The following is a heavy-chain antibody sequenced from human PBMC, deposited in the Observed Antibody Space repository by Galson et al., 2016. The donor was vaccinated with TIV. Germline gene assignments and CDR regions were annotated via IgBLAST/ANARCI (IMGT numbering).Heavy chain of an antibody. D-gene: IGHD5-12*01. CDR1: GYSFSSYW. CDR2: IYPDDSDT. V-gene: IGHV5-51*01. Sequence: QSGAEVKKPGESLKISCKGSGYSFSSYWIAWVRQMPGKGLEWMGIIYPDDSDTTYSPSFQGQVTISVDKSISTAYLQWSSLKASDTAIYYCARVGGYTSGSKIVTSTYAFHVWGQGTMVSVSS. J-gene: IGHJ3*01. CDR3: ARVGGYTSGSKIVTSTYAFHV.